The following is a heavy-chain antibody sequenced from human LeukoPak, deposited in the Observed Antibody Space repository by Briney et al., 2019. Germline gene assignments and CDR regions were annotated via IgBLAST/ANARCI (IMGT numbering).Heavy chain of an antibody. Sequence: GGSLRLSCAASGFTFSSYGVHWVRQAPGKELEWVAVISYDGSNKYYADSVKGRFTISRDNSKNTLYLQMNSLRAEDTAVYYCAKDLSYGSGSSILDWWGQGTLVTVSS. CDR2: ISYDGSNK. J-gene: IGHJ4*02. CDR1: GFTFSSYG. CDR3: AKDLSYGSGSSILDW. V-gene: IGHV3-30*18. D-gene: IGHD3-10*01.